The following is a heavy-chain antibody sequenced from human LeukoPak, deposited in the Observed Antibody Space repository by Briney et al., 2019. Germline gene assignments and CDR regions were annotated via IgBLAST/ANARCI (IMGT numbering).Heavy chain of an antibody. CDR1: GYTFTSYG. J-gene: IGHJ6*03. CDR3: ATHKPMDV. Sequence: ASVKVSCKASGYTFTSYGISWVRQAPGQGLEWMGWISAYNGNTNYAQKLQGRVTITTDESTSTAYMELSSLRSEDTAVYYCATHKPMDVWGKGTTVTVSS. CDR2: ISAYNGNT. V-gene: IGHV1-18*01.